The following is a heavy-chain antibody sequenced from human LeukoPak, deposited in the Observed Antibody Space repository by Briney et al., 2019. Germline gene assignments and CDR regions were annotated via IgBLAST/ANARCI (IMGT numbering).Heavy chain of an antibody. CDR1: GFTFSSSE. D-gene: IGHD2-2*01. CDR2: ISSSGSTI. J-gene: IGHJ4*02. Sequence: QPGGSLRLSCAASGFTFSSSEMNWVRQAPGKGLEWVSYISSSGSTIYYADSVKGRFTVSRDNAKNSLYLRTSSLRAEDTAVYYCARSGYLGPDYWGQGTLVTVSS. V-gene: IGHV3-48*03. CDR3: ARSGYLGPDY.